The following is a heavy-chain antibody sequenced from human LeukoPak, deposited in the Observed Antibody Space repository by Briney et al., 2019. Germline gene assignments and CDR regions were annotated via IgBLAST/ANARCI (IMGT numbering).Heavy chain of an antibody. CDR2: IYYSGST. Sequence: SETLSLTCTVSGGSISSGDYYWGWIRQPPGKGLEWIGYIYYSGSTYYNPSLKSRVTISVDTSKNQFSLKLSSVTAADTAVYYCAREGLRDILAGLNWFDPWGQGTLVTVSS. CDR1: GGSISSGDYY. V-gene: IGHV4-30-4*08. CDR3: AREGLRDILAGLNWFDP. D-gene: IGHD3-9*01. J-gene: IGHJ5*02.